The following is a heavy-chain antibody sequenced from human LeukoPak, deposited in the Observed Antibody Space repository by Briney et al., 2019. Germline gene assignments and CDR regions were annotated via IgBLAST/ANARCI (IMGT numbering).Heavy chain of an antibody. D-gene: IGHD3-22*01. Sequence: ASVKVSCKASGYSFTGYYMHWVRQAPGQGLEWMGCINPNSGGTDYAQKFQGRVTMTRDTSISTAYMELSRLTSDDTAVYYCGALYDGGGYYDYWGQGTLVTVSS. V-gene: IGHV1-2*02. CDR1: GYSFTGYY. CDR3: GALYDGGGYYDY. J-gene: IGHJ4*02. CDR2: INPNSGGT.